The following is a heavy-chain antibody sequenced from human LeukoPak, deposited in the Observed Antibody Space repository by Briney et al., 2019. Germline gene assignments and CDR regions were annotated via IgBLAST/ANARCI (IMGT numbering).Heavy chain of an antibody. V-gene: IGHV3-21*01. Sequence: GGSLRLSCAASGFTFSSYSMNWVRQAPGKGLEWVSSISTSSTFIYYADSMKGRFTISRDNAKNSLYLLMNSLRAEDTAVYYCASSPDSYYGILTAYFDIWGQGTMVTVSS. CDR2: ISTSSTFI. J-gene: IGHJ3*02. CDR1: GFTFSSYS. D-gene: IGHD3-9*01. CDR3: ASSPDSYYGILTAYFDI.